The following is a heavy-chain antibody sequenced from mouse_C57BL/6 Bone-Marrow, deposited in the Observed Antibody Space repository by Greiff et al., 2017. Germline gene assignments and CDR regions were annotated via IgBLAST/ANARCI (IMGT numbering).Heavy chain of an antibody. J-gene: IGHJ3*01. CDR2: IGPGGGST. CDR1: GYTFTDYY. V-gene: IGHV1-77*01. CDR3: ARRGLLRGFAY. Sequence: QVQLQQSGAELVKPGASVKISCKASGYTFTDYYINWVKQRPGQGLEWIGKIGPGGGSTYYPEKFKGRVTLSADKSSSTAYMQLSSLTSEDSAVYFCARRGLLRGFAYWGKGTLVTVSA. D-gene: IGHD2-3*01.